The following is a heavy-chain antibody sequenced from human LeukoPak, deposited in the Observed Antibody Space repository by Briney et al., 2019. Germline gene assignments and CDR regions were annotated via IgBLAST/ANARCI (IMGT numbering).Heavy chain of an antibody. D-gene: IGHD2-2*01. J-gene: IGHJ4*01. CDR3: ASAPKYCSSTSCQYFDY. Sequence: ASVTLSCTASGYTFTGYYMHWVRQAPGPGLERKGWINPNSGGTTYAKTFQGRVTMTRDTSTSTVYMELSSLRSEDTAVYYCASAPKYCSSTSCQYFDYWGQGTLVTVSS. CDR1: GYTFTGYY. V-gene: IGHV1-2*02. CDR2: INPNSGGT.